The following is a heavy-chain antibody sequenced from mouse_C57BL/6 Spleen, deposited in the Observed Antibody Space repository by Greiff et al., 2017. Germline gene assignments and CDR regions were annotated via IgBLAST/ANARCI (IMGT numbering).Heavy chain of an antibody. D-gene: IGHD2-4*01. Sequence: QVQLKQPGAELVMPGASVKLSCKASGYTFTSYWMHWVKQRPGQGLEWIGEIDPSDSYTNYNQKFKGKSTLTVDKSSSTAYMQLSSLTSEDSAVYYCARGGDYDGWFAYWGQGTLVTVSA. CDR1: GYTFTSYW. J-gene: IGHJ3*01. CDR3: ARGGDYDGWFAY. V-gene: IGHV1-69*01. CDR2: IDPSDSYT.